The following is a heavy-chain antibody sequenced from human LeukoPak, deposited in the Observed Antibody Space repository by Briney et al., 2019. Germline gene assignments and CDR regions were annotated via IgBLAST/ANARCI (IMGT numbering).Heavy chain of an antibody. CDR3: ARGWALYYGMDV. V-gene: IGHV4-31*03. J-gene: IGHJ6*02. Sequence: PSQTLSLTCTVSGGSISSGGYYWSWIRQHPGKGPEWIGYIYYSGSTYYNPSLKSRVTISVDTSKNQFSLKLSSVTAADTAVYYCARGWALYYGMDVWGQGTTVTVSS. CDR2: IYYSGST. D-gene: IGHD3-16*01. CDR1: GGSISSGGYY.